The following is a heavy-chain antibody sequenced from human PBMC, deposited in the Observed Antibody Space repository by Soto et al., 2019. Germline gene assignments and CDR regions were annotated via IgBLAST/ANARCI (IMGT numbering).Heavy chain of an antibody. J-gene: IGHJ4*02. CDR2: INPYDGNT. Sequence: QVQLVQSGAEVKKPGASVSVSCSASGYTFLSYYIHWVRQAPGQGLEWMGMINPYDGNTTYAQKFPGTLTMSRDKSATTVYTEVSGLRSEETAVYYCARDNYDIVPGEGYFFEYWGQGTLVTVSS. D-gene: IGHD3-9*01. CDR1: GYTFLSYY. V-gene: IGHV1-46*03. CDR3: ARDNYDIVPGEGYFFEY.